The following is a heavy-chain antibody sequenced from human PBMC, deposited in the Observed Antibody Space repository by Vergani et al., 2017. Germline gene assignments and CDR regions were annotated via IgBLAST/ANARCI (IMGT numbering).Heavy chain of an antibody. CDR1: GFTFDDYA. Sequence: EVQLVESGGGLVQPGRSLRLSCAASGFTFDDYAMHWVRQAPGKGLEWVSGISWNIGSIGYADSVKGRFTISRDNAKNSLYLQMNSLRAEDTALYYCAKGLQSIAARSAGMDVWGTGTTVTVSS. CDR3: AKGLQSIAARSAGMDV. J-gene: IGHJ6*03. V-gene: IGHV3-9*01. CDR2: ISWNIGSI. D-gene: IGHD6-6*01.